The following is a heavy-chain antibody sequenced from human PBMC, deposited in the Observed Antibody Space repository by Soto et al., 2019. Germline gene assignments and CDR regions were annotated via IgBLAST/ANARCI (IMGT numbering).Heavy chain of an antibody. J-gene: IGHJ3*02. CDR1: GDSFACSC. V-gene: IGHV1-18*01. CDR3: ARGSGSRCSSTSCYPALDI. D-gene: IGHD2-2*01. Sequence: GASAKVCCKASGDSFACSCMSWVRQSPGQGLEWMGWISAYNGNTNYAQKLQGRVTMTTDTSTSTAYMELRSLRSDDTAVYYCARGSGSRCSSTSCYPALDIWGQATMVTVSS. CDR2: ISAYNGNT.